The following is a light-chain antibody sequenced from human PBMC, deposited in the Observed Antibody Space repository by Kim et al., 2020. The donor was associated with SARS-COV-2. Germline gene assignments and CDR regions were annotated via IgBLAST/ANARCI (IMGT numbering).Light chain of an antibody. CDR2: GAS. J-gene: IGKJ5*01. CDR1: QDIRND. Sequence: DIQMTQSPSSLSASVGDRVTITCRASQDIRNDLGWYQQNPGRAPKRLIYGASSLQSGVPSRFRGSGSGTEFTLTISSLQPEDFATYFCLQHNTYPTTFGQGTRLEI. CDR3: LQHNTYPTT. V-gene: IGKV1-17*01.